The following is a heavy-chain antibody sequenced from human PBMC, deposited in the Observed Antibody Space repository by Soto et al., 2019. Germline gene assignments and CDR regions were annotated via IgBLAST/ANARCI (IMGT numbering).Heavy chain of an antibody. V-gene: IGHV3-7*01. CDR3: ARRYFDY. J-gene: IGHJ4*02. CDR1: GFTFSSNW. CDR2: IKQDGSEK. Sequence: GGSLRLSCAASGFTFSSNWMSWVRQAPGKGLEWVANIKQDGSEKYYVDSVKGRFTISRDNAKNSLYLQMNSLRAEDTAVYYCARRYFDYWGQGTLVTVSS.